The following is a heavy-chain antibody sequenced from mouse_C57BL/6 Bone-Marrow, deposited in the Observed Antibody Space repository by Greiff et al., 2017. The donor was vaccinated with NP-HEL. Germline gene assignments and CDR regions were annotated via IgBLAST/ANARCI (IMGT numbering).Heavy chain of an antibody. J-gene: IGHJ1*03. CDR1: GYTFTSYW. D-gene: IGHD2-3*01. CDR2: IHPSDSDT. V-gene: IGHV1-74*01. CDR3: AMTDGYYVHWYFDV. Sequence: QVHVKQPGAELVKPGASVKVSCKASGYTFTSYWMHWVKQRPGQGLEWIGRIHPSDSDTNYNQKFKGKATLTVDKSSSTAYMQLSSLTSEDSAVYYGAMTDGYYVHWYFDVWGTGTTVTVSS.